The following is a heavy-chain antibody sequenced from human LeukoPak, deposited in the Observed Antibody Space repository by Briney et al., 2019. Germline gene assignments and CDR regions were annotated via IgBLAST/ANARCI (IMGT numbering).Heavy chain of an antibody. CDR1: GYSISSGYY. Sequence: SETLSLTCTVSGYSISSGYYWGWIRQPPGKGLEWIGSIYHSGSTYYNPSLKSRVTISVDTSKNQFSLKLSSVTAADTAVYYCARDGSSGYYYDGMDVWGKGTTVTVSS. CDR3: ARDGSSGYYYDGMDV. V-gene: IGHV4-38-2*02. J-gene: IGHJ6*04. D-gene: IGHD3-22*01. CDR2: IYHSGST.